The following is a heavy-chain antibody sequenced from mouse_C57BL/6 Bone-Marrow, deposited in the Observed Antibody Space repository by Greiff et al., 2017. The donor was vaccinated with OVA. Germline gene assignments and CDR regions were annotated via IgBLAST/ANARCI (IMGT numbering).Heavy chain of an antibody. Sequence: EVQLQESGGGLVKPGGSLKLSCAASGFTFSDYGMHWVRQAPEKGLEWVAYISSGSSTIYYADTVKGRFTISRDNAKNTLFLQMTSLRSEDTAMYYCARPGLRQGFAYWGQGTLVTVSA. J-gene: IGHJ3*01. CDR2: ISSGSSTI. CDR1: GFTFSDYG. V-gene: IGHV5-17*01. D-gene: IGHD2-12*01. CDR3: ARPGLRQGFAY.